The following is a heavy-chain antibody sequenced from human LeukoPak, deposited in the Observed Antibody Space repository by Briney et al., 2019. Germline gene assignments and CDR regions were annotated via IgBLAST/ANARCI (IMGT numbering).Heavy chain of an antibody. CDR2: IKEDGSEK. CDR3: ASGDTAMGRLVALRWWTTDY. CDR1: GFTFSSFW. D-gene: IGHD5-18*01. V-gene: IGHV3-7*01. Sequence: GGSLRLSCAASGFTFSSFWMNWARQAPGKGLEWVANIKEDGSEKYYVDSVKGRFTISRDNAKNSLYLQMNSLRAEDTAVYYCASGDTAMGRLVALRWWTTDYWGQGTLVTVSS. J-gene: IGHJ4*02.